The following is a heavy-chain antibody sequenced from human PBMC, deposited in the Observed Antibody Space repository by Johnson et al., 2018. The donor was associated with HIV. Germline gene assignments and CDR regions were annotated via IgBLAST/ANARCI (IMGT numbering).Heavy chain of an antibody. D-gene: IGHD3-22*01. V-gene: IGHV3-20*04. Sequence: VQLVESGGGVVQPGGSLRLSCAASGFTFIDYYMSWVRQAPGKGLEWVSSINWNGGSTGYADSVKGRFTLSRDNAKNSLYLQMNSLRAADTALYYCARETHYYDSSGYYVDAFDIWGQGTMVTVSS. J-gene: IGHJ3*02. CDR1: GFTFIDYY. CDR3: ARETHYYDSSGYYVDAFDI. CDR2: INWNGGST.